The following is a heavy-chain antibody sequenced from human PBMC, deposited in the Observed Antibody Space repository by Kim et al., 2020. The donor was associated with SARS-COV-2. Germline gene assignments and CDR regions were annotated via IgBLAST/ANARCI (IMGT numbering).Heavy chain of an antibody. D-gene: IGHD3-10*01. CDR2: IYYSGST. CDR3: ARFGEGRDGYNSYFDY. Sequence: SETLSLTCTVSGGSISSSSYYWGWIRQPPGKGLEWIGSIYYSGSTYYNPSLKSRVTISVDTSKNQFSLKLSSVTAADTAVYYCARFGEGRDGYNSYFDYWGQGTLVTVSS. J-gene: IGHJ4*02. V-gene: IGHV4-39*01. CDR1: GGSISSSSYY.